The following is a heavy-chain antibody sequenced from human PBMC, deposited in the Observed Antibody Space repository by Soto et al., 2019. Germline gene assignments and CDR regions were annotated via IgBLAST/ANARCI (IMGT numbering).Heavy chain of an antibody. D-gene: IGHD3-3*01. J-gene: IGHJ4*02. CDR2: ISGSGGNT. Sequence: EVQLLESGGGLVQPGGSLRLSCAASGFTFSNYALSWVRQAPGKGLEWVSTISGSGGNTYYADSVKGRFTVSRDNSKNTLYLQRNSLRAEDTAVYYWAKTEYDFWSGYSSGGFDYWGQGTLVTVSS. CDR3: AKTEYDFWSGYSSGGFDY. CDR1: GFTFSNYA. V-gene: IGHV3-23*01.